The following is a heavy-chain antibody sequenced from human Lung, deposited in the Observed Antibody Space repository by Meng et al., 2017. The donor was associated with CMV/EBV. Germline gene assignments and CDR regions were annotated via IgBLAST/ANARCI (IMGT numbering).Heavy chain of an antibody. CDR3: ALCTRSWFDP. V-gene: IGHV2-5*02. J-gene: IGHJ5*02. CDR2: IYWDDDK. Sequence: QISLKVVGPALVKPTQALTLTCTFAGFSLSTSGVGVGWIRQPPGKALEWLAVIYWDDDKRYSPSLKSRLTITKDTSKNQVVLTLTNMDPVDTATYYCALCTRSWFDPWGQGTLVTVSS. CDR1: GFSLSTSGVG. D-gene: IGHD2-2*01.